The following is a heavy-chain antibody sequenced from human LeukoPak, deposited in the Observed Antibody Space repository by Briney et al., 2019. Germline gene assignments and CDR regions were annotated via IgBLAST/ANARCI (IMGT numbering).Heavy chain of an antibody. V-gene: IGHV3-64D*06. Sequence: PGGSLRLSCSASGFTFSSFAMHWVRQAPGKGLEYVSAISRNGDSTYYADSVKGRFTISRDNSKNTLYLQMSSLRTEDTAVYYCVNQISGWVYWGQGALVTVSS. D-gene: IGHD6-19*01. CDR3: VNQISGWVY. CDR1: GFTFSSFA. J-gene: IGHJ4*02. CDR2: ISRNGDST.